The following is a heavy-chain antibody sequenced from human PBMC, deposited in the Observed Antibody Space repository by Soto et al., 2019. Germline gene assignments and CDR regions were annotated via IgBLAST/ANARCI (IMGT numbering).Heavy chain of an antibody. J-gene: IGHJ6*02. Sequence: GGSLRLSCAASGFTFSLYGMHWVRQAPGKGLEWVALIWYDGSSKYYADSVKGRLTISRDNSKNTLYLQMNSLRAEDTAVYYCAKGQHCSTTSCYFYFYGMDVWGQGTKVTVSS. CDR3: AKGQHCSTTSCYFYFYGMDV. D-gene: IGHD2-2*01. CDR1: GFTFSLYG. V-gene: IGHV3-30*02. CDR2: IWYDGSSK.